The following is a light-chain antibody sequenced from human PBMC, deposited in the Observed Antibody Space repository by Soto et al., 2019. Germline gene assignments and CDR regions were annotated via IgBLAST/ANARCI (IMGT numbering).Light chain of an antibody. CDR2: KAS. Sequence: DIQMTQSPSTLSGSVGDRVTITCRASQTISSWLAWYQQNPGKAPKLLIYKASTLKSGVPSRFSGSGSGTEFTLTISSLQPDDFATYYCQHYNSYSEAFGQGNKVDIK. CDR1: QTISSW. V-gene: IGKV1-5*03. CDR3: QHYNSYSEA. J-gene: IGKJ1*01.